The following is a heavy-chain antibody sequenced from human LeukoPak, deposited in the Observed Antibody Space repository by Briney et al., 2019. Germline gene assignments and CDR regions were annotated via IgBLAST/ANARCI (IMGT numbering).Heavy chain of an antibody. D-gene: IGHD4-23*01. V-gene: IGHV4-59*01. CDR1: GGSISSYY. CDR3: AREYGGTFWYYFDY. Sequence: PSETLSLTCTVSGGSISSYYWSWIRQPPGKGLEWIGYIYYSGSTNYNPSLKSRVTISVDTSKNQFSLKLSSVTAADTAVYYCAREYGGTFWYYFDYWGQGTLVTVS. J-gene: IGHJ4*02. CDR2: IYYSGST.